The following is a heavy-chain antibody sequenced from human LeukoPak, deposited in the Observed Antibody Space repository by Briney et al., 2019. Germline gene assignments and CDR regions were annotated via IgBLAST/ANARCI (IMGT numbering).Heavy chain of an antibody. CDR1: GGSISSGTYY. Sequence: SETLSLTCTVSGGSISSGTYYWGWIRQPPGKGLEWIGSIYYSGSTSYNPSLKSRVTISVDTSKNQFSLKLDSVTAADTAVYYCARNASDSGTSYFGYWGQGTLVTVSS. V-gene: IGHV4-39*01. D-gene: IGHD1-26*01. J-gene: IGHJ4*02. CDR3: ARNASDSGTSYFGY. CDR2: IYYSGST.